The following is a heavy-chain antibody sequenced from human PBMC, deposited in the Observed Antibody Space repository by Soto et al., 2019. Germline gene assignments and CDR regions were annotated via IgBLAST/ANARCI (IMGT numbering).Heavy chain of an antibody. CDR2: IYYTGNT. J-gene: IGHJ5*02. CDR1: GDSISTYY. D-gene: IGHD3-22*01. V-gene: IGHV4-59*01. CDR3: ARYYWDRSGYYYRWFER. Sequence: SETLSLTCTASGDSISTYYRTWIRQPPGKGLEWIAYIYYTGNTYYNPSLKSRGTISMDTSKNQFSLKLGSVTAADTAVYYCARYYWDRSGYYYRWFERWGQGTLVSRSS.